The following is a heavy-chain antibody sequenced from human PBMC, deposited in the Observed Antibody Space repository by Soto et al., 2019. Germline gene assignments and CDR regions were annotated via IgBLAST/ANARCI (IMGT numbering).Heavy chain of an antibody. Sequence: GASVKVSCKASGYTFTSYGISWVREAPGQGLEWMGWISAYNGNTNYAQKLQGRVTMTTDTSTSTAYMELRSLRSDDTAVYYCARERSWSSSSAVDYWGQGTLVTVSS. V-gene: IGHV1-18*04. D-gene: IGHD6-6*01. CDR2: ISAYNGNT. CDR3: ARERSWSSSSAVDY. CDR1: GYTFTSYG. J-gene: IGHJ4*02.